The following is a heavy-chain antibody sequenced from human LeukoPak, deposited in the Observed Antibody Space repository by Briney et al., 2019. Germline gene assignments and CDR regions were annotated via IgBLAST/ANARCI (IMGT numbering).Heavy chain of an antibody. V-gene: IGHV4-39*01. CDR2: IYYSGST. Sequence: PSETLSLICTVSGGSISSSSYYWGWIRQPPGKGLEWIGSIYYSGSTYYNPSLKSRVTISVDTSKNQFSLKLSSVTAADTAVYYCARSGYSYGSDYWGQGTLVTVSS. CDR1: GGSISSSSYY. J-gene: IGHJ4*02. D-gene: IGHD5-18*01. CDR3: ARSGYSYGSDY.